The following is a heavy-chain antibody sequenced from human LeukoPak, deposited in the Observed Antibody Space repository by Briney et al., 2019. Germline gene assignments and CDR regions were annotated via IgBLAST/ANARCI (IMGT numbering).Heavy chain of an antibody. CDR1: GGSFSGYY. CDR3: ARDPFIAAAGTVIDY. V-gene: IGHV4-34*01. Sequence: SETLSLTCAVYGGSFSGYYWSWIRQPPGKGLEWIGEINHSGSTYYNPSLKSRVTISVDTSKNQFSLKLSSVTAADTAVYYCARDPFIAAAGTVIDYWGQGTLVTVSS. D-gene: IGHD6-13*01. J-gene: IGHJ4*02. CDR2: INHSGST.